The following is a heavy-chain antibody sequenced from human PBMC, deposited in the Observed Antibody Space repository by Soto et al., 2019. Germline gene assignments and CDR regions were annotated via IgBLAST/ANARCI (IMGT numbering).Heavy chain of an antibody. J-gene: IGHJ5*02. CDR3: AKGLGITDWDVHH. D-gene: IGHD1-1*01. V-gene: IGHV5-51*01. Sequence: GESLKISCQGSGYTFGSYWIGWVRQMPGKGLQWMGIIYPRDSETRYSPSFQGHVTLSVDKSISTAYLQWTSLKASDTAMYYCAKGLGITDWDVHHWGQGTLVTVSS. CDR2: IYPRDSET. CDR1: GYTFGSYW.